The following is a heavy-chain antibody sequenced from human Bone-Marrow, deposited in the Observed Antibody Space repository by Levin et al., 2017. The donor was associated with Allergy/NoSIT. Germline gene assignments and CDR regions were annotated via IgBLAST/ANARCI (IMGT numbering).Heavy chain of an antibody. J-gene: IGHJ5*01. Sequence: GESLKISCAASGFTFSSYTMNWVRQAPGKGLEWVSSISSGSDFIYYPDSMKGRFTISRDNAKNSLFLQMYSLRAEDTAVYYCARQGGRGWFGSWGQGTLVTVSS. CDR3: ARQGGRGWFGS. D-gene: IGHD6-25*01. V-gene: IGHV3-21*01. CDR2: ISSGSDFI. CDR1: GFTFSSYT.